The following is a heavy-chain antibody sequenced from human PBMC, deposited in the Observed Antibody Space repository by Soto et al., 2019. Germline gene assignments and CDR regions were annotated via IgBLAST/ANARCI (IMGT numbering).Heavy chain of an antibody. V-gene: IGHV3-30*03. CDR3: ARAGCDGGRCYTLVGLRYGMDV. J-gene: IGHJ6*02. Sequence: GGSLRLSCAASGLTFSNYGMHWVRQAPGKGLEWVAHISYDGSNEHYVDSVKGRFTISRDNSKNTLYLQMNSLRAEDTAVYYCARAGCDGGRCYTLVGLRYGMDVWGQGTTVTVS. CDR1: GLTFSNYG. D-gene: IGHD2-15*01. CDR2: ISYDGSNE.